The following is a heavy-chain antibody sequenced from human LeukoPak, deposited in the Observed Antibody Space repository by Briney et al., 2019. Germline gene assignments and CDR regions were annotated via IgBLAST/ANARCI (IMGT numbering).Heavy chain of an antibody. J-gene: IGHJ6*02. CDR1: GFTFSSYG. CDR2: ISYDGSNK. CDR3: AKDEEYSSGFYYYYYGMDV. Sequence: GGSLRLSCAASGFTFSSYGMHWVRRAPGKGLEWVAVISYDGSNKYYADSVKGRFTISRDNSKNTLYLQMNSLRAEDTAVYYCAKDEEYSSGFYYYYYGMDVWGQGTTVTVSS. D-gene: IGHD6-19*01. V-gene: IGHV3-30*18.